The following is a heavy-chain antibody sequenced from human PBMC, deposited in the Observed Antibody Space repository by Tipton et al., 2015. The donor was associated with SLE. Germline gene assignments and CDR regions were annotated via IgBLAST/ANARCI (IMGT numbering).Heavy chain of an antibody. CDR3: ARDRAIDDAFDI. CDR1: GFTVSSNY. CDR2: FSYDGISK. J-gene: IGHJ3*02. Sequence: SLRLSCAASGFTVSSNYMSWVRQAPGKGLEWVADFSYDGISKNYADSVKGRFTVSRDNSKNTLYLQMNRLKVEDTAMYYCARDRAIDDAFDIWGQGTMVTVSS. V-gene: IGHV3-30*03.